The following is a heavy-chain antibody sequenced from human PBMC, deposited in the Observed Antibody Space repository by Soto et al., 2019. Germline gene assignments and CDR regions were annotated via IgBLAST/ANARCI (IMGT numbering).Heavy chain of an antibody. V-gene: IGHV3-53*01. Sequence: PGGSLRLSCAAPGFNVRSNYMSWVRQTPGKGLEWDSVIYSGGSTHYADSVEGRFTISRDISKNTLYPQMNSLRAEDTAVYYCARDPGSIAVAGTIWGQGTLVTVSS. CDR2: IYSGGST. CDR1: GFNVRSNY. D-gene: IGHD6-19*01. CDR3: ARDPGSIAVAGTI. J-gene: IGHJ4*02.